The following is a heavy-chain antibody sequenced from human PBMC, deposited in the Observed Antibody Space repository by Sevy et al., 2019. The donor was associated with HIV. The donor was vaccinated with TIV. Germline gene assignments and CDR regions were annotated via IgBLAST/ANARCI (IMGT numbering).Heavy chain of an antibody. J-gene: IGHJ6*02. CDR1: GFTFSSYW. V-gene: IGHV3-7*03. CDR3: ARTATYSSSWYREYYYYYYSMDV. Sequence: GGSLRLSCAASGFTFSSYWMSWVRQAPGKGLEWVANIKQDGSEKYYVDSVKGRFTISRDNAKNSLYLQMNSLRAEDTAVYYCARTATYSSSWYREYYYYYYSMDVWGQGTTVTVSS. D-gene: IGHD6-13*01. CDR2: IKQDGSEK.